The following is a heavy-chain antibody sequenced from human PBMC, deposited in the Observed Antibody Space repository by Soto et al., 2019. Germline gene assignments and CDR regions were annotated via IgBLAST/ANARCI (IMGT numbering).Heavy chain of an antibody. CDR3: SRAVGWYPNFDS. V-gene: IGHV3-49*03. D-gene: IGHD6-19*01. J-gene: IGHJ4*02. Sequence: SLRLSCTACGFTFTECDMRWFRQAPGMGLEWVGFIRSKDYGGTTEYAASVKGRFTISRDDSKSIAYLQMNSMKSEDTAVYYCSRAVGWYPNFDSWGQGTLVTVSS. CDR1: GFTFTECD. CDR2: IRSKDYGGTT.